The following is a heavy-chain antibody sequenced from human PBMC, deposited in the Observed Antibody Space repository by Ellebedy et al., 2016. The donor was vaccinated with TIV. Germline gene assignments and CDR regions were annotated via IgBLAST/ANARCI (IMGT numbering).Heavy chain of an antibody. Sequence: GESLKISXKGSGYSFTSYWIGWVRQMPGKGLEWMGIIYPGDSDTRYSPSFHGQVTISADKSISTAYLYWSSLKASDTAMYFCARSLDGNAFDIWGQGTMVTVSS. CDR2: IYPGDSDT. V-gene: IGHV5-51*01. CDR1: GYSFTSYW. CDR3: ARSLDGNAFDI. J-gene: IGHJ3*02.